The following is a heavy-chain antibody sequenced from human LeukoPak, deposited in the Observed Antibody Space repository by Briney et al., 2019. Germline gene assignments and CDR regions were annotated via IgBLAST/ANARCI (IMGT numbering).Heavy chain of an antibody. D-gene: IGHD6-6*01. CDR1: GFTFSSYW. V-gene: IGHV3-7*01. J-gene: IGHJ4*02. CDR2: IKQDGSEK. CDR3: ARGVLAYSSSSGVPDY. Sequence: GGSLRLSCAASGFTFSSYWMSWVRLAPGKGLEWVANIKQDGSEKYSVDSVKGRFTISRDNAENSLYLHMNSLRAEDTAVYYCARGVLAYSSSSGVPDYWGQGTLVTVSS.